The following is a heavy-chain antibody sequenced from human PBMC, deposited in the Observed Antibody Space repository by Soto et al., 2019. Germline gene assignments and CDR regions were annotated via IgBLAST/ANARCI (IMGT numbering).Heavy chain of an antibody. J-gene: IGHJ2*01. D-gene: IGHD6-6*01. V-gene: IGHV1-18*01. CDR1: GYTFTSYG. CDR3: ARYRRIISSSSFWYFDL. Sequence: QVQLVQSGAEVKKPGASVKVSCKASGYTFTSYGISWVRQAPGQGLEWMGWISAYNGNTNYAQKLQGRVTMTTDTSTSRAYMELRSLRSDDTAVYYCARYRRIISSSSFWYFDLWGRGTLVTVSS. CDR2: ISAYNGNT.